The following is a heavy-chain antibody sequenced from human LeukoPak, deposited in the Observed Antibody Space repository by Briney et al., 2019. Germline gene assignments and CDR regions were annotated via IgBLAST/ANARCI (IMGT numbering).Heavy chain of an antibody. Sequence: GGSLRLFCAACGFTFSEFSMNWVRPAAGKGREWLAYISYSSGTIWYADSVNGRFTSSRDNAKNSLYLQMNSLRDEDTAVYYCATIRSNDGSLPIDYWGQGTLVTVSS. CDR1: GFTFSEFS. CDR3: ATIRSNDGSLPIDY. CDR2: ISYSSGTI. V-gene: IGHV3-48*02. J-gene: IGHJ4*02. D-gene: IGHD2-15*01.